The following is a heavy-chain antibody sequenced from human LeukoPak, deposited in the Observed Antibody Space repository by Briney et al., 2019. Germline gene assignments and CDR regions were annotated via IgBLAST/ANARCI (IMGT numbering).Heavy chain of an antibody. Sequence: SETLSLTCAVYGGSFSGYYWSWIRQPPGKGLEWIGEINHSGSTNYNPSLKSRVIISVDTSKNQFSLKLSSVTAADTAVYYCASLHDSSGYYFDYWGQGTLVTVSS. CDR1: GGSFSGYY. J-gene: IGHJ4*02. V-gene: IGHV4-34*01. CDR3: ASLHDSSGYYFDY. D-gene: IGHD3-22*01. CDR2: INHSGST.